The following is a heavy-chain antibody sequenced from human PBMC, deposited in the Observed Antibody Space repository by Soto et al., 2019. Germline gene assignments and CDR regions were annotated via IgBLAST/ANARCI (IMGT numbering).Heavy chain of an antibody. CDR1: GGSFSGYY. CDR3: ARGQGVVVPAAPRGMDV. Sequence: SETLSLTCAVYGGSFSGYYWSWIRQPPGKGLEWIGEINHSGSTNYNPSLKSRVTISVDTSKNQFSLKLSSVTAADTAVYYCARGQGVVVPAAPRGMDVWGQGTTVTVS. V-gene: IGHV4-34*01. D-gene: IGHD2-2*01. J-gene: IGHJ6*02. CDR2: INHSGST.